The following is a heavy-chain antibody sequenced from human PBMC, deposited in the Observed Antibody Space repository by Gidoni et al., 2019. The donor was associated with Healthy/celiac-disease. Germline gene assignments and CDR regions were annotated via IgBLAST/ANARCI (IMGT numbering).Heavy chain of an antibody. Sequence: QVQLVESGGGAVQPGRSLRLSCAASGFTFSRYGMHWVRQAPGTGLEWVAVIWYDGSNKYYADSVKGRFTISRDNSKNTLYLQMNSLRAEDTAVYYCARDLWSGSYYPEWFDPWGQGTLVTVSS. CDR3: ARDLWSGSYYPEWFDP. D-gene: IGHD1-26*01. J-gene: IGHJ5*02. V-gene: IGHV3-33*01. CDR2: IWYDGSNK. CDR1: GFTFSRYG.